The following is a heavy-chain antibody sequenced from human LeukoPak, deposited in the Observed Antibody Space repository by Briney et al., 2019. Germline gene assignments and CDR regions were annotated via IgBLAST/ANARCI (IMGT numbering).Heavy chain of an antibody. Sequence: GVSLRLSCTASGLTFTSHGFHWLRQVVGKRLEWVAFVRNDGSDTYHTNSVKGRFSISRDDSKNSLYLQMNSLRPEDTAIYYCARDRGKDYFDSWGQGTQVTVSP. V-gene: IGHV3-30*02. J-gene: IGHJ4*02. CDR2: VRNDGSDT. CDR3: ARDRGKDYFDS. D-gene: IGHD4-23*01. CDR1: GLTFTSHG.